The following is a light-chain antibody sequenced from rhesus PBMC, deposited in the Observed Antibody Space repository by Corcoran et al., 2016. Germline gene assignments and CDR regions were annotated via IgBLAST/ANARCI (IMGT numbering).Light chain of an antibody. CDR2: AAS. CDR3: QQHDSYPLT. V-gene: IGKV1-33*02. J-gene: IGKJ4*01. Sequence: DIQMTQSPSSLSASVGDRVTITCQASQGISNWLAWYQQKPGKAPKLLIYAASTLQSGVPSRFSGSGSGTDVTFTISSLQPEDFATYYCQQHDSYPLTFGGGTKVEIK. CDR1: QGISNW.